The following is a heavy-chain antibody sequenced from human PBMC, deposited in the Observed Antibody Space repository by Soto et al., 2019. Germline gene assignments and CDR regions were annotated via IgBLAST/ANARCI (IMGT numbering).Heavy chain of an antibody. CDR2: IYYSGST. Sequence: PSETLSLTCSVSGGSISSYYWSWIRQPPGKGLEWIGYIYYSGSTNYNPSLKSRVTISVDTSKNQFSLKLRSVTAADTAVYYCARQGSRAFDICGQGTMVTVSS. CDR3: ARQGSRAFDI. V-gene: IGHV4-59*08. D-gene: IGHD2-15*01. J-gene: IGHJ3*02. CDR1: GGSISSYY.